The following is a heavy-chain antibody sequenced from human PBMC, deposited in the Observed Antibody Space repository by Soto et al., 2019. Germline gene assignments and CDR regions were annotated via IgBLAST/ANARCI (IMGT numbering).Heavy chain of an antibody. CDR2: VSGSGGST. J-gene: IGHJ5*02. V-gene: IGHV3-23*01. Sequence: GGSLRLSCAASGFTFSSYAMSWVRQAPGKGLEWVSAVSGSGGSTYYADSVKGRFTISRDNSKNTLYLQMNSLRAEDTAVYYCAPSTTSGNWFDPWGLGTLVTVSS. CDR3: APSTTSGNWFDP. D-gene: IGHD2-2*01. CDR1: GFTFSSYA.